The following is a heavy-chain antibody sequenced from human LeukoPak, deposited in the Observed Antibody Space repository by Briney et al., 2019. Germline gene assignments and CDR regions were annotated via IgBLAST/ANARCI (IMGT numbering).Heavy chain of an antibody. CDR3: ASLEGD. CDR1: GFTFGDYT. CDR2: IYSGGST. J-gene: IGHJ4*02. V-gene: IGHV3-53*01. Sequence: GGSLRLSCTASGFTFGDYTMSWVRQAPGKGLEWVSVIYSGGSTYYADSVKGRFTISRDNSKNTLYLQMNSLRAEDTAVYYCASLEGDWGQGTLVTVSS.